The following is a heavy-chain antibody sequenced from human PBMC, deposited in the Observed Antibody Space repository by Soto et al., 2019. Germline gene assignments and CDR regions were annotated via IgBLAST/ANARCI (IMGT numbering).Heavy chain of an antibody. J-gene: IGHJ5*02. CDR3: ARGNQNWFDP. V-gene: IGHV4-31*03. CDR2: IYYSGST. CDR1: GGSISSGGYY. Sequence: SVTLSLTCTVSGGSISSGGYYWSWIRQHPRKGLEWIGYIYYSGSTYYNPSLKSRVTISVDTSKNHFSLKLSSVTAADTAVYYCARGNQNWFDPWGQGTLVTVSS.